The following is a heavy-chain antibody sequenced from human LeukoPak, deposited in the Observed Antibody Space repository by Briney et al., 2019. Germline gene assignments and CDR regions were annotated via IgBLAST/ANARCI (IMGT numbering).Heavy chain of an antibody. J-gene: IGHJ4*02. CDR2: IYYSRST. D-gene: IGHD1-26*01. CDR3: AREGGSYYFDY. Sequence: SETLSLTCTVSGGSISSYYWSWIRQPPGKGLEWIGYIYYSRSTNYNPSLKSRVTISVDTSKNQFSLKLSSVTAADTAVYYCAREGGSYYFDYWGQGTLVTVSS. CDR1: GGSISSYY. V-gene: IGHV4-59*12.